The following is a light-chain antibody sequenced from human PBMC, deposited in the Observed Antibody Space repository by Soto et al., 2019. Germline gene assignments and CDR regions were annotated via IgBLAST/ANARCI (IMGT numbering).Light chain of an antibody. CDR1: QSVSSSY. CDR3: QPYGSAPIFT. V-gene: IGKV3-20*01. J-gene: IGKJ3*01. CDR2: GAS. Sequence: EIVLTQSPGTLSLSPGERATLSCRASQSVSSSYLAWYQQKPGQAPRLLIYGASSRATGIPDRFSGSGSGTDFTLTISRLEPEDFEVYYCQPYGSAPIFTFGPGTKVDIK.